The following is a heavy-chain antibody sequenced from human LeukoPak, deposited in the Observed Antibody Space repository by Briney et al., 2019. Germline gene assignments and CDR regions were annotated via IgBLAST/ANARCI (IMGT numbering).Heavy chain of an antibody. Sequence: RASVKVSCKVSGYTLTELSMHWVRPAPGQGLEWIGWINPNSGGTNYSQKFQGRVTITRDTSISTAYMELSSLRSDDTAVYFCARGSNISTLPYYYYFMDVWGKGTTVTISS. V-gene: IGHV1-2*02. CDR2: INPNSGGT. D-gene: IGHD2-2*01. CDR1: GYTLTELS. CDR3: ARGSNISTLPYYYYFMDV. J-gene: IGHJ6*03.